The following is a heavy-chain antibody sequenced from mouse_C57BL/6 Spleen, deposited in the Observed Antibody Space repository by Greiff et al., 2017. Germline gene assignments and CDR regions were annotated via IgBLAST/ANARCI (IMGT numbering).Heavy chain of an antibody. Sequence: VQLKESGPELVKPGASVKISCKASGYSFTGYFMNWVMQSHGKSLEWIGRINPYNGDTFYNQKFKGKATLTVDKSSSTAHMELRSLTSEDSAVYYCARYGSSPRYFDYWGQGTTLTVSS. CDR1: GYSFTGYF. D-gene: IGHD1-1*01. V-gene: IGHV1-20*01. J-gene: IGHJ2*01. CDR2: INPYNGDT. CDR3: ARYGSSPRYFDY.